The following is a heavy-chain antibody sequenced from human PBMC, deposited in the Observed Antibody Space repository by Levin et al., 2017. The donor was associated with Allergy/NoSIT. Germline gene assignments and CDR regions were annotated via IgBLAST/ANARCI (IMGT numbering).Heavy chain of an antibody. Sequence: GGSLRLSCTASRITFSNAWMSWARQAPGKGLEWVGRIKSKTDGGTADYASPVKGRFTISRDDSKNTLYLQMNSLKTEDTAVYYCTTYISSWYYFDNWGQGTLVTVSS. CDR1: RITFSNAW. D-gene: IGHD6-13*01. CDR3: TTYISSWYYFDN. CDR2: IKSKTDGGTA. J-gene: IGHJ4*02. V-gene: IGHV3-15*01.